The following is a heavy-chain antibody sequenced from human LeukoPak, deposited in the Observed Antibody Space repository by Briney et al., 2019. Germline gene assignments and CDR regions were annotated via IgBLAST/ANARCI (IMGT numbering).Heavy chain of an antibody. Sequence: SETLSLTCTVSGGSISSSSYYWGWIRQPPGKGLEWIGSIYYSGSTYYNPSLKSRVTISVDTSKNQFSLKLSSVTAADTAVYYCARSYHGSGSCDYWGQGTLVTVSS. CDR2: IYYSGST. CDR3: ARSYHGSGSCDY. J-gene: IGHJ4*02. CDR1: GGSISSSSYY. D-gene: IGHD3-10*01. V-gene: IGHV4-39*07.